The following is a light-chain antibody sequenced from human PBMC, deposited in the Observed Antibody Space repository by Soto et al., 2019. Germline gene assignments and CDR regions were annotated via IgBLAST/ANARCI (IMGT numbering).Light chain of an antibody. V-gene: IGKV1-5*03. Sequence: DIQMTQTPSTLSGSVGDRVTITCRASQTISSWLAWCQQKPGKAPKLLIYKASTLKSGVPSRFSGSGSGTEFTLTISSLQPDDFATYYCQHYNSYSEAFGQGTKV. CDR2: KAS. CDR1: QTISSW. J-gene: IGKJ1*01. CDR3: QHYNSYSEA.